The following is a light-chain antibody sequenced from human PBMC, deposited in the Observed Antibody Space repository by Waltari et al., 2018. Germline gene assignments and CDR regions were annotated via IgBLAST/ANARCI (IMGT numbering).Light chain of an antibody. CDR2: DVS. CDR3: CSYAGRYTWV. V-gene: IGLV2-11*01. J-gene: IGLJ3*02. CDR1: SSDVGGYNY. Sequence: QSALTQPRSVSGSPGQSVTISCTGTSSDVGGYNYVSWFQQHPGKAPTLMIHDVSKRPSGVPDRFSGSKSGNTASLTISGLQADDETDYYCCSYAGRYTWVFGGGTKLTVL.